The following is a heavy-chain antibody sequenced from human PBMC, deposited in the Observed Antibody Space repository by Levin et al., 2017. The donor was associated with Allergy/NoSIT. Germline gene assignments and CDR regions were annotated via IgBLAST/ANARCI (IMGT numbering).Heavy chain of an antibody. CDR1: GFSLSTSGVG. CDR3: AHRGDVDTAIIFDP. CDR2: IYWNDDK. Sequence: ESGPTLVKPTQTLTLTCTFSGFSLSTSGVGVGWIRQPPGKALEWLTLIYWNDDKRYSPSLKSRLTITKDTSKNQVVLTMTNMDPVDTATYYCAHRGDVDTAIIFDPWGQGTLVTVSS. V-gene: IGHV2-5*01. D-gene: IGHD5-18*01. J-gene: IGHJ5*02.